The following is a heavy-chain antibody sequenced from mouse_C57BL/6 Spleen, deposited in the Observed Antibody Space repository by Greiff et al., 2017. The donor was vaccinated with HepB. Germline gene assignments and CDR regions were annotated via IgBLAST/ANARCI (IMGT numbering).Heavy chain of an antibody. CDR2: IDPANGNT. J-gene: IGHJ4*01. CDR1: GFNIKNTY. Sequence: EVQLVESVAELVRPGASVKLSCTASGFNIKNTYMHWVKQRPEQGLEWIGRIDPANGNTKYAPKFQGKATITADTSSNTAYLQLSSLTSEDTAIYYCARGITTVPYAMDYWGQGTSVTVSS. V-gene: IGHV14-3*01. D-gene: IGHD1-1*01. CDR3: ARGITTVPYAMDY.